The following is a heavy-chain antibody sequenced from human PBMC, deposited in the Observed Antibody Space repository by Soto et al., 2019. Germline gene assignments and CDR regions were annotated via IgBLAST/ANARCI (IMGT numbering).Heavy chain of an antibody. Sequence: AGSLSLTCAASGFSFNIYCMRWVRQAPEKGLEWVGLISYDGSNHYYADSVKGRFTFPRANSRNTLFLQRTSRRDDDTAVSYCAKDQASRQGSFAPWAQGTLATV. J-gene: IGHJ5*02. CDR1: GFSFNIYC. CDR3: AKDQASRQGSFAP. CDR2: ISYDGSNH. V-gene: IGHV3-30*18.